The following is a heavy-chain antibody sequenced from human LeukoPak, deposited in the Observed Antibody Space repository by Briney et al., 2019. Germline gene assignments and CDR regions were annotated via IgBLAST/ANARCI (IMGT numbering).Heavy chain of an antibody. V-gene: IGHV1-2*02. Sequence: ASLKVSCKTSGYSFNSYYLHGERHAPRQRLERMGWINPNSGGTHYAQNCQGRVTMTRDTSISTTYMELSRLRSVDTAVYYCARDKRACTADYWGQGTLVTVSS. J-gene: IGHJ4*02. CDR1: GYSFNSYY. CDR2: INPNSGGT. CDR3: ARDKRACTADY. D-gene: IGHD2-8*02.